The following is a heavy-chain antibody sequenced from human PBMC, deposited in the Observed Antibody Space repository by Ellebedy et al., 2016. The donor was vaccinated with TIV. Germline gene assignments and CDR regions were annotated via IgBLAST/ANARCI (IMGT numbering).Heavy chain of an antibody. V-gene: IGHV1-8*01. CDR1: GYTFTSYD. D-gene: IGHD3-10*01. CDR2: MNPNSGNT. CDR3: ARGILWFGELSPFDY. Sequence: ASVKVSXXASGYTFTSYDINWVRQATGQGLEWMGWMNPNSGNTGYAQKFQGRVTMTRNTSISTAYMELSSLRSEDTAVYYCARGILWFGELSPFDYWGQGTLVTVSS. J-gene: IGHJ4*02.